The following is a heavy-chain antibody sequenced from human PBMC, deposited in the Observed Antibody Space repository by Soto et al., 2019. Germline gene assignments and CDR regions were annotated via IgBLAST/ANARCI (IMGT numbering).Heavy chain of an antibody. CDR3: ASGGYCISTSCYFYYYYGMDV. Sequence: SVKVSCKASGGTFSSYAISWVRQAPGQGLEWMGGIIPIFGTANYAQKFQGRVTITADESTSTAYMELSSLRSEDTAVYYCASGGYCISTSCYFYYYYGMDVWGQGTTVTVPS. V-gene: IGHV1-69*13. CDR1: GGTFSSYA. J-gene: IGHJ6*02. D-gene: IGHD2-2*01. CDR2: IIPIFGTA.